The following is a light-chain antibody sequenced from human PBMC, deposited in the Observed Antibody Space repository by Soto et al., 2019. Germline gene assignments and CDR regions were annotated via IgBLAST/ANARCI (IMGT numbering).Light chain of an antibody. Sequence: DIVLTQSPGTLSLSPGERATLSCRASQSVSSSYLAWYQQKPGQAPRLLIYGATSSATGIPDRFSGSGSGTDSTLAISRLEPEDFAVYYCQQYGTSATFGQGTKVDIK. J-gene: IGKJ1*01. CDR3: QQYGTSAT. CDR1: QSVSSSY. CDR2: GAT. V-gene: IGKV3-20*01.